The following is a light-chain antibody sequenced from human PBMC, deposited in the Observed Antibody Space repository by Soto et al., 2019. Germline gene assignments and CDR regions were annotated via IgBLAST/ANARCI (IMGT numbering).Light chain of an antibody. CDR3: QSYDSSLSGPVI. V-gene: IGLV1-40*01. CDR1: SSNIGAGYA. Sequence: QAVVTQPPSVSGAPGQSVTISCTGSSSNIGAGYAVHWYQQLPGTAPKLLIYGDTNRPSGVPDRFSGSRSGTSAPLAITGLQAEDEADYYCQSYDSSLSGPVIFGGGTKLTVL. CDR2: GDT. J-gene: IGLJ2*01.